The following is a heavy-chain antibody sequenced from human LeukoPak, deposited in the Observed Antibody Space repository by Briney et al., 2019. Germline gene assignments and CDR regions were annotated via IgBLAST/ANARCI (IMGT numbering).Heavy chain of an antibody. D-gene: IGHD3-10*01. V-gene: IGHV4-39*07. Sequence: SSETLSLTCGVSGGAITNYYWSWIRQPPGKGLEWTGSIYYSGSTYYNPSLKSRVTISVDTSKNQFSLKLSSVTAADTAVYYCARLSTMVRGVIINSGYYFDYWGQGTLVTVSS. CDR1: GGAITNYY. J-gene: IGHJ4*02. CDR3: ARLSTMVRGVIINSGYYFDY. CDR2: IYYSGST.